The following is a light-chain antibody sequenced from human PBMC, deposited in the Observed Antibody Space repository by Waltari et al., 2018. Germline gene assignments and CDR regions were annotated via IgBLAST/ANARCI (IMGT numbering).Light chain of an antibody. CDR2: GAS. V-gene: IGKV3-15*01. J-gene: IGKJ2*02. CDR3: HQYNNWPPCT. CDR1: QNVNSN. Sequence: EVVMTQSPATLSVSPGERATLSCRASQNVNSNVAWYQQKPGQAPRLLIYGASSTATGIPARFSGSGSGTEFTLTISSLQSEDFAVYYCHQYNNWPPCTFGQGTKLEIK.